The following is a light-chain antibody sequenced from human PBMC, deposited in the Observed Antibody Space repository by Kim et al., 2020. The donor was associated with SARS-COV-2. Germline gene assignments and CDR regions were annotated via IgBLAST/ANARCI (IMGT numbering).Light chain of an antibody. CDR3: LQNNHYPKT. J-gene: IGKJ1*01. V-gene: IGKV1-5*03. CDR2: QSS. Sequence: ASGGDRTTITCRASQSIGDWLAWYHQNPGKAPNVLIYQSSTLQTGVPSRFSGSGSGTEFTLPISGLQTDDFETYYCLQNNHYPKTFGQGTKVDIK. CDR1: QSIGDW.